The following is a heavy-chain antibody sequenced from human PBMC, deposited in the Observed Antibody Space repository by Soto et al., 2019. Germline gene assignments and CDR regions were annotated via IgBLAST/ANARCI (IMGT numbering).Heavy chain of an antibody. CDR3: ARDDILTGYTLDY. D-gene: IGHD3-9*01. CDR1: GFTFSDYY. CDR2: ISSSGSAM. J-gene: IGHJ4*02. V-gene: IGHV3-11*04. Sequence: GGSLRLSCAASGFTFSDYYMSWIRQAPGKGLEWVSYISSSGSAMYYADSVKGRFTISRDNSKNTLYLQMNSLRAEDTAVYYCARDDILTGYTLDYWGQGTLVTVSS.